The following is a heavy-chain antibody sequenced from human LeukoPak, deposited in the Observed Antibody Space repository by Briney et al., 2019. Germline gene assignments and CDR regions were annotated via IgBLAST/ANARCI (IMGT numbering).Heavy chain of an antibody. J-gene: IGHJ5*02. CDR2: IKQDGSGK. CDR1: GFTFSSYW. CDR3: AXDYXPIAAADLNWFDP. V-gene: IGHV3-7*01. Sequence: PGGSLRLSCAASGFTFSSYWMSWVRQAPGKGLEWVANIKQDGSGKYYVDSVKGRFTISRDNAKNSLYLQMNSLRAEDTAVYYCAXDYXPIAAADLNWFDPWGQGTLVTVSS. D-gene: IGHD6-13*01.